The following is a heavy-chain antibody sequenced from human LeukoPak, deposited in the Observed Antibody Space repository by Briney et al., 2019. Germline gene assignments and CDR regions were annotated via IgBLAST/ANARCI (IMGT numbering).Heavy chain of an antibody. CDR1: GFTFSSYA. CDR2: ISYDGSNK. D-gene: IGHD4-23*01. J-gene: IGHJ3*02. V-gene: IGHV3-30-3*01. Sequence: PGGSLRLSCAASGFTFSSYAMHWVRQAPGKGLEWVAVISYDGSNKYYADSVKGRFTTSRDNSKNTLYLQMSSLRAEDTAVYYCARTRGWQLLVDSAFDIWGQGTRVTVSS. CDR3: ARTRGWQLLVDSAFDI.